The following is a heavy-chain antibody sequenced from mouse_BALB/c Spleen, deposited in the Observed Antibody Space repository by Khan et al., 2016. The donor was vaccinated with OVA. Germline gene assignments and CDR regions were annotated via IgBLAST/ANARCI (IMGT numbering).Heavy chain of an antibody. Sequence: QFQLVQSGPELKKPGETVKISCKASGYSFTDYSMHWVKQAPGKGLKWMGWINTETGEPTYADDFKGRFAFSLETSVSTAYLQINNLKNEDMATYFCATSNPFYAMDYWGQVTSVTVSS. V-gene: IGHV9-2-1*01. CDR3: ATSNPFYAMDY. J-gene: IGHJ4*01. CDR1: GYSFTDYS. CDR2: INTETGEP. D-gene: IGHD4-1*01.